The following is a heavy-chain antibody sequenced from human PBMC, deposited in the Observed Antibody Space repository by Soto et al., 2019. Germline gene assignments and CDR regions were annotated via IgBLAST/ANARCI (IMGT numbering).Heavy chain of an antibody. V-gene: IGHV3-33*07. CDR2: IWYDGTNR. Sequence: AAGFSFSSYGMYWVRQAPGRGLEWVAVIWYDGTNRHYADSVKGRFTISRDNSEDRLYLQMNSLRVEDTAVYYCARDINYYGSGSSAIDYWGQGTLVTVSS. CDR1: GFSFSSYG. D-gene: IGHD3-10*01. J-gene: IGHJ4*02. CDR3: ARDINYYGSGSSAIDY.